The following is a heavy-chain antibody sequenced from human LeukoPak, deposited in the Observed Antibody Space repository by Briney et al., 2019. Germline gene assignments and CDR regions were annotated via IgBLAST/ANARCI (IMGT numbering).Heavy chain of an antibody. J-gene: IGHJ6*03. V-gene: IGHV1-46*01. CDR3: ARDFEYVWGTPRYYYYYMDV. CDR2: INPSGGST. CDR1: GYTFTSYY. Sequence: ASVKVSCKASGYTFTSYYMHWVRQAPGQGLEWMGIINPSGGSTSYAQKFQGRVTMTRDTSTGTVYMELSSLRSEDTAVYYCARDFEYVWGTPRYYYYYMDVWGKGTTVTISS. D-gene: IGHD3-16*01.